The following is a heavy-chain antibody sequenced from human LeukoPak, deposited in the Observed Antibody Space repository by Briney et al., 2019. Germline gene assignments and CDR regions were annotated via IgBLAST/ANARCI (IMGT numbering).Heavy chain of an antibody. CDR2: IYTSGST. CDR3: ARAVYCSSAGCYDGAWFDP. CDR1: GGSISSGSYY. Sequence: PSQTLSLTCSVSGGSISSGSYYWSWIRQPAAKGLEWIGRIYTSGSTHYNPSLNSRVTISVDTAKNQFSLKLTSVTAADTAVYYCARAVYCSSAGCYDGAWFDPWGQGTLVTVSS. J-gene: IGHJ5*02. D-gene: IGHD2-2*01. V-gene: IGHV4-61*02.